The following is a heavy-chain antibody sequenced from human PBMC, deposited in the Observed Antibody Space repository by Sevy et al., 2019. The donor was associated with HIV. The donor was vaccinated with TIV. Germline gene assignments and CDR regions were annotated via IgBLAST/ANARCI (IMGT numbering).Heavy chain of an antibody. V-gene: IGHV3-30*18. D-gene: IGHD3-9*01. CDR1: GFTFSSYG. Sequence: GGSLLLSCAASGFTFSSYGMHWVRQAPGKGLEWVAVISYDGSNKYYADSVKGRFTISRDNSKNTLYLQMNSLRAEDTAVYYCAKARNYDILTGYFDYYGMDVWGQGTTVTVSS. CDR3: AKARNYDILTGYFDYYGMDV. CDR2: ISYDGSNK. J-gene: IGHJ6*02.